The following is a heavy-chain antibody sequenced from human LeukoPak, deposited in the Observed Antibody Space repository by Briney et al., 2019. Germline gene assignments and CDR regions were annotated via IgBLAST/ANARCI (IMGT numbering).Heavy chain of an antibody. CDR2: FDPEDGET. CDR1: GYTLTELS. Sequence: ASVKVSCKVSGYTLTELSMHWVRQAPGKGLEWMGGFDPEDGETIYAQKFQGRVTMTEDTSTDTAYMELSSLRSEDTAVYYCAAYYYDSSGHQTTNDYWGQGTLVTVSS. D-gene: IGHD3-22*01. V-gene: IGHV1-24*01. J-gene: IGHJ4*02. CDR3: AAYYYDSSGHQTTNDY.